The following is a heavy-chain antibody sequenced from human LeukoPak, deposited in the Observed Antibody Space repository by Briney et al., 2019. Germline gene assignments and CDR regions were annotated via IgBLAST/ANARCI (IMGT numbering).Heavy chain of an antibody. V-gene: IGHV3-74*01. CDR2: INTDGTIT. Sequence: GGSLRLSCAASGFTVSSNYMSWVRQAPGKGLVWVSRINTDGTITTYADSVKGRFTISRDSAKNTLYLQMNSLRVEDTAVYFCTRNPVGRDAFDIWGQGTMVTVSS. CDR1: GFTVSSNY. D-gene: IGHD1-26*01. J-gene: IGHJ3*02. CDR3: TRNPVGRDAFDI.